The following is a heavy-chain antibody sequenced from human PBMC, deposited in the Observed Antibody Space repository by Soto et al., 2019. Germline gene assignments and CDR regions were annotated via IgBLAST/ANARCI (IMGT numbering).Heavy chain of an antibody. Sequence: EVQLVESGGGLVQPGESLRLSCAASGFTFSYYWMHWVRQAPGKGLVWVSRIHSDGSSTTYADSVKGRFTISRDNARNTVDLQMNSLRVEDTAVYYCARGDRGAFDIWGQWTVVTVSS. V-gene: IGHV3-74*01. J-gene: IGHJ3*02. CDR3: ARGDRGAFDI. D-gene: IGHD1-26*01. CDR1: GFTFSYYW. CDR2: IHSDGSST.